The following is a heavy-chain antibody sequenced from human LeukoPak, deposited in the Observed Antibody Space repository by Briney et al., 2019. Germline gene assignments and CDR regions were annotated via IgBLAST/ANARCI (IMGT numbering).Heavy chain of an antibody. V-gene: IGHV4-34*01. Sequence: PSETLSLTCAVYGGSFSGYYWSWIRQPPGKGLEWIGEINHSGSTTYNPSLRSRVTISVDASKNQFSLTVTSVTAADTAVYYCARGHVWGNSRFDYWGQGTLVTVSS. CDR1: GGSFSGYY. J-gene: IGHJ4*02. CDR3: ARGHVWGNSRFDY. D-gene: IGHD3-16*01. CDR2: INHSGST.